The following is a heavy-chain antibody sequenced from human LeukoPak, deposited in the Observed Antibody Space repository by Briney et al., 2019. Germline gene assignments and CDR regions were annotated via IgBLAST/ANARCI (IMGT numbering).Heavy chain of an antibody. CDR2: IYYSGST. J-gene: IGHJ4*02. V-gene: IGHV4-31*03. D-gene: IGHD3-10*01. Sequence: PSETLSLTCTVSGGSISSGGYYWSWIRQHPGKGLEWIGYIYYSGSTYYNPSLKSRVTISVDASKNQFSLKLTSVTAADTAVYYCARVYYYGSGSYGLDYWGQGTLVTVSS. CDR1: GGSISSGGYY. CDR3: ARVYYYGSGSYGLDY.